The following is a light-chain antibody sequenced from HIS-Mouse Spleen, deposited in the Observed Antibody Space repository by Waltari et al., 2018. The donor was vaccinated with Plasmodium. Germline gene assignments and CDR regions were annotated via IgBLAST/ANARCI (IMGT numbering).Light chain of an antibody. CDR3: CSYAGSSTFVV. CDR1: SSDVGSYNL. J-gene: IGLJ2*01. CDR2: EGS. Sequence: QSALTQPASVSGSPGQSITISCTGTSSDVGSYNLVSWYQQHPAKAPKLMLYEGSKRPSGVSTLFSGSKSGNTASLTISGLQAEDEADYYCCSYAGSSTFVVFGGGTKLTVL. V-gene: IGLV2-23*03.